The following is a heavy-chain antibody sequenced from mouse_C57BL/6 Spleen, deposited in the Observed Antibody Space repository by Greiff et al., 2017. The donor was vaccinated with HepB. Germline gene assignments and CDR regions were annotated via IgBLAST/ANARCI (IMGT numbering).Heavy chain of an antibody. CDR2: ISDGGSYT. J-gene: IGHJ2*01. CDR3: ARDPPREYYFDY. CDR1: GFTFSSYA. V-gene: IGHV5-4*01. Sequence: EVQRVESGGGLVKPGGSLKLSCAASGFTFSSYAMSWVRQTPEKRLEWVATISDGGSYTYYPDNVKGRFTISRDNAKNNLYLQMSHLKSEDTAMYYCARDPPREYYFDYWGQGTTLTVSS.